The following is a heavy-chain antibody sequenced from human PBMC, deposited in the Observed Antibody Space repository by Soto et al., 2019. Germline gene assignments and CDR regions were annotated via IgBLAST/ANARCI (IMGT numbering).Heavy chain of an antibody. CDR2: LSSSGEKT. CDR3: AKESLFPSIQGIITN. CDR1: GLNFAGYA. J-gene: IGHJ4*02. Sequence: EVRLSESGGGLARPGGSLRLSCEASGLNFAGYAMSWVRQAPGKGLDWVSSLSSSGEKTYYSDSVRGRFTISRDNTKNTVYLQMNTLSADDTAVYFWAKESLFPSIQGIITNWGQGVVVTVSS. D-gene: IGHD2-2*01. V-gene: IGHV3-23*01.